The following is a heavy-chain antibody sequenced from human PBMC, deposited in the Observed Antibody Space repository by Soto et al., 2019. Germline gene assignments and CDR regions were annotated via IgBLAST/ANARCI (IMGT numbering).Heavy chain of an antibody. CDR1: GGSSSSYY. J-gene: IGHJ6*02. D-gene: IGHD3-3*01. CDR2: IYYSGST. V-gene: IGHV4-59*01. Sequence: EAVSGTCTDLGGSSSSYYWSWMRQPPGKGLEWIGYIYYSGSTNYSPSLKSRVTISVDTSNNQFSLKLSSVTAADTAVYYCARDLVSDFWNGSNGMEDWRQGTTVTVS. CDR3: ARDLVSDFWNGSNGMED.